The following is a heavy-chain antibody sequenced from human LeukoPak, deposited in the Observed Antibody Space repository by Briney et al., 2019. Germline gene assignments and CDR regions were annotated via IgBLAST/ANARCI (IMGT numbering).Heavy chain of an antibody. D-gene: IGHD2-21*02. CDR2: INRDGSKN. CDR3: ARDSSPYCGDDCYFDAFDL. Sequence: GGSLRLSCAASEFAFGSYWMTWVRQAPGKGLEWVANINRDGSKNHFVDSVKGRFTISRDNAKNFLYLQMNSLRAEDTAVYFCARDSSPYCGDDCYFDAFDLWGQGTMVTVSS. CDR1: EFAFGSYW. V-gene: IGHV3-7*03. J-gene: IGHJ3*01.